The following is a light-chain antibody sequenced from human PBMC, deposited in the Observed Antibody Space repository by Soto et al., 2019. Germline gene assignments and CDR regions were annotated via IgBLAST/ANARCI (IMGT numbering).Light chain of an antibody. CDR3: QSYDSSFYV. J-gene: IGLJ1*01. Sequence: QSVLTQPPSVSGAPGQRVTISCTGSSSNIGAGYDVHWYQQLPGTAPKLLIYGNSHRPSGVPDRFSGSKSGTSASLAITGLQAEDEADYYCQSYDSSFYVFGTGTKLTVL. CDR2: GNS. CDR1: SSNIGAGYD. V-gene: IGLV1-40*01.